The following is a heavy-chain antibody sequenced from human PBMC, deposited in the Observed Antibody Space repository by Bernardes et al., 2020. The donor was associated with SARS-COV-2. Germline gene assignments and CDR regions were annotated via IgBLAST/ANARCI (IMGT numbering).Heavy chain of an antibody. D-gene: IGHD3-3*01. CDR3: ARQDIGAIFGVVITPAGMDV. V-gene: IGHV4-59*08. Sequence: SETLSLTCTVSGGSISSYYWSWIRQPPGKGLEWIGYIYYSGSTNYNPSLKSRVNISVDTSKNQFSLKLSSVTAADTAVYYCARQDIGAIFGVVITPAGMDVWGQGTTVTVSS. CDR2: IYYSGST. CDR1: GGSISSYY. J-gene: IGHJ6*02.